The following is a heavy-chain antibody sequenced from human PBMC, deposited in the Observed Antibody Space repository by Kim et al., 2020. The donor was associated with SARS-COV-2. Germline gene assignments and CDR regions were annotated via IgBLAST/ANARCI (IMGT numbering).Heavy chain of an antibody. CDR1: GFTFSSYW. Sequence: GGSLRLSCAASGFTFSSYWMSWVRQAPGKGLEWVANIKQDGSEKYYVDSVKGRFTISRDNAKNSLYLQMNSLRAEDTAVYYCARDIYGSGSYYRLYYYYGMDVWGQGTTVTVSS. CDR3: ARDIYGSGSYYRLYYYYGMDV. J-gene: IGHJ6*02. D-gene: IGHD3-10*01. CDR2: IKQDGSEK. V-gene: IGHV3-7*01.